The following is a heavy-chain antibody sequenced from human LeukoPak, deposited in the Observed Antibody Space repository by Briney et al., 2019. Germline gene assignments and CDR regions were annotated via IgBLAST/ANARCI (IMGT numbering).Heavy chain of an antibody. CDR2: IIPIFGTA. Sequence: ASVKVSCKASGGTFSSYAISWVRQAPGQGLEWMGRIIPIFGTANCAQKFQGRVTITTDESTSTAYLELSSLRSEDTAVYYCARDRGPDGGYCVDYWGQGTLVTVSS. D-gene: IGHD2-21*01. CDR1: GGTFSSYA. CDR3: ARDRGPDGGYCVDY. J-gene: IGHJ4*02. V-gene: IGHV1-69*05.